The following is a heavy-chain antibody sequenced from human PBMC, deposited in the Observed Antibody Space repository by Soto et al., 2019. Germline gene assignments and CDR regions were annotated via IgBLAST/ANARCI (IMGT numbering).Heavy chain of an antibody. CDR1: GGTFSSYA. J-gene: IGHJ4*02. V-gene: IGHV1-69*13. CDR3: AAGTDYYYDSSGYYSRGPPLDY. Sequence: SVKVSCKASGGTFSSYAISWVRQAPGQGLEWMGGIIPIFGTANYAQKFQGRVTITADESTSTAYMELSSLRSEDTAVYYCAAGTDYYYDSSGYYSRGPPLDYWGQGTLVTVSS. CDR2: IIPIFGTA. D-gene: IGHD3-22*01.